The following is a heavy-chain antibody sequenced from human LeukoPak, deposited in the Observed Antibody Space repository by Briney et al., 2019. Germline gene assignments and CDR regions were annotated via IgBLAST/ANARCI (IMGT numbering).Heavy chain of an antibody. V-gene: IGHV3-23*01. D-gene: IGHD1-20*01. Sequence: PGGSLRLSCATSGFIFNNYAMSWVRQAPGKGLERVSGISDRGDKMYYADSVKGRFTISRDNSKNTLYLQMSSLRAEDTATYYCAQDPPPEYNSVYYYFGHWGQATLVTVSS. CDR2: ISDRGDKM. CDR3: AQDPPPEYNSVYYYFGH. CDR1: GFIFNNYA. J-gene: IGHJ4*02.